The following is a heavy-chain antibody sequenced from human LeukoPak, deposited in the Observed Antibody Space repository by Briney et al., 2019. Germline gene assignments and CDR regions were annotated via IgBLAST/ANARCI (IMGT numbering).Heavy chain of an antibody. CDR1: GGSISSNNW. J-gene: IGHJ4*02. Sequence: SETLSLTCAVSGGSISSNNWWNWVRQPPGKGLEWIGEIFHSGSTNYNPSLKSRVTISVDKSKNQFSLNLASVTAADTAMYYCARADARVSFDYWGQGTLVTVSS. CDR3: ARADARVSFDY. V-gene: IGHV4-4*02. CDR2: IFHSGST. D-gene: IGHD2-2*01.